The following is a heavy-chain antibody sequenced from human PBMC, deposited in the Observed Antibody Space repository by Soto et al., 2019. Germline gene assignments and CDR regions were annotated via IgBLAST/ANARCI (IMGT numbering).Heavy chain of an antibody. CDR2: IWYDGSNK. D-gene: IGHD1-26*01. CDR3: VRDSGSHLARGWFDP. V-gene: IGHV3-33*01. Sequence: QVQLVESGGGVVQPGRSLRLSCAASGFTFSSYGMHWVRQAPGKGLEWVAVIWYDGSNKYYADSVKGRFTISRDNSKNTLYLQMNSLRAEDTAVYYCVRDSGSHLARGWFDPWGQGTLVTVSS. J-gene: IGHJ5*02. CDR1: GFTFSSYG.